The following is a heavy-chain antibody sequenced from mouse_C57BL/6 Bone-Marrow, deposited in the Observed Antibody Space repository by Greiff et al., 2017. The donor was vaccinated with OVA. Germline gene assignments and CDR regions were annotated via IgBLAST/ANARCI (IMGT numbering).Heavy chain of an antibody. CDR3: ARYIGGSSLWYFDV. D-gene: IGHD1-1*01. V-gene: IGHV7-3*01. CDR2: IRNKANGYTT. CDR1: GFTFTDYY. Sequence: EVKLMESGGGLVQPGGSLSLSCAASGFTFTDYYMSWVRQPPGKALEWLGFIRNKANGYTTEYSASVKGRFTISRDNSQSILYLQMNALRAEDSATYYCARYIGGSSLWYFDVWGTGTTVTVSS. J-gene: IGHJ1*03.